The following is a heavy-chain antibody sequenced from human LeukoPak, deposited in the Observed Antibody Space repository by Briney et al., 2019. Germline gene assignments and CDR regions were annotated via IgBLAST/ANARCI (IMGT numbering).Heavy chain of an antibody. CDR1: GFTASSKY. J-gene: IGHJ4*02. CDR2: IRGDATT. D-gene: IGHD4-17*01. Sequence: GGSLRLSCTASGFTASSKYMSWVRQAPGKGLEWVSFIRGDATTAYADSVQGRFTISRDDSKNTLYLQMDSLSVEDTAVYYCARRRGGYGEGEFDYWGQGTLVTVSS. CDR3: ARRRGGYGEGEFDY. V-gene: IGHV3-66*04.